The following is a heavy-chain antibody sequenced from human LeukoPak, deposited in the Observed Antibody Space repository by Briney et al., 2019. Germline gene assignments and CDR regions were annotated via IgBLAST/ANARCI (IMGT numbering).Heavy chain of an antibody. CDR2: MNPNSGNT. CDR3: ARREGRYSYGSGSRPGWFDP. V-gene: IGHV1-8*01. J-gene: IGHJ5*02. Sequence: GASVKVSCKASGYTFTSYDINWVRQATGQGLEWMGWMNPNSGNTGYAQKFQGRVTMTRNTSISTAYMELSSLRSEDTAVYYCARREGRYSYGSGSRPGWFDPWGQGTLVTVSS. CDR1: GYTFTSYD. D-gene: IGHD3-10*01.